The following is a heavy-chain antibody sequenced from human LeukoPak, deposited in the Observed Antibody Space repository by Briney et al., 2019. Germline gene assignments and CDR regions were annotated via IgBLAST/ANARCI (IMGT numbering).Heavy chain of an antibody. CDR1: GYTFTSYY. CDR2: IIPIFGTA. CDR3: AKGGQRNRAHFDY. J-gene: IGHJ4*02. V-gene: IGHV1-69*13. Sequence: ASVKVSCKASGYTFTSYYMHWVRQAPGQGLEWMGGIIPIFGTANHAQKFQGRVTITADESTSTAYMELSSLRSEDTAVYYCAKGGQRNRAHFDYWGQGTLVTVSS. D-gene: IGHD1-14*01.